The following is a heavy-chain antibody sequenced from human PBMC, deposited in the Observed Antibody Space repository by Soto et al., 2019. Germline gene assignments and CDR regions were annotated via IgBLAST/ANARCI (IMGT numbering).Heavy chain of an antibody. D-gene: IGHD4-17*01. CDR2: IYYSGST. J-gene: IGHJ6*02. CDR3: ARRTTVVTDYYYGMDV. V-gene: IGHV4-39*01. Sequence: PSETLSLTCTVSGGSISSSSYYWGWIRQPPGKGLEWIGSIYYSGSTYYSPSLKSRVTISVDTSKNQFSLKLSSVTAADTAVYYCARRTTVVTDYYYGMDVWGQGTTVTVSS. CDR1: GGSISSSSYY.